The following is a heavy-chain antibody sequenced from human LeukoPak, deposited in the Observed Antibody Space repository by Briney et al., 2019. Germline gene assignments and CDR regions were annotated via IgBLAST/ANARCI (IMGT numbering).Heavy chain of an antibody. CDR3: ARVPQGSSWPYYFDY. Sequence: SVKVSCKASGGTFSTYAISWVRQAPGQGLEWAGRIVPILGTANYAQNFQGRVTITADRSTTTAYMELSSLRSEDTAVYYCARVPQGSSWPYYFDYWGQGTLVTVSS. D-gene: IGHD6-13*01. V-gene: IGHV1-69*04. CDR1: GGTFSTYA. J-gene: IGHJ4*02. CDR2: IVPILGTA.